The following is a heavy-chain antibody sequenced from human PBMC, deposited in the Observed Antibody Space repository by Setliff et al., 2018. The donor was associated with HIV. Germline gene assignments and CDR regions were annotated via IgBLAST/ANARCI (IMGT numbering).Heavy chain of an antibody. Sequence: PSETLSLTCPVSGGSISNSDHYWSWIRQSTGKGLEWIGYVSHSAGTSYNPSLNSRVTMSIDPSRDQFSLKLSSVTAADTAVYYCARARGRAPLSYYFDSWGQGRLVTVSS. CDR2: VSHSAGT. CDR3: ARARGRAPLSYYFDS. V-gene: IGHV4-61*08. D-gene: IGHD2-2*01. CDR1: GGSISNSDHY. J-gene: IGHJ4*02.